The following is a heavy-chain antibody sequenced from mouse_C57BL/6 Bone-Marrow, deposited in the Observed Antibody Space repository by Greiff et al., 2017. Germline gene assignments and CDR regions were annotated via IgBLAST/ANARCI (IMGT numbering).Heavy chain of an antibody. Sequence: QVQLQQSGAELVKPGASVKLSCKASGYTFTEYTIHWVKQRSGQGLEWIGWFYPGSGSIKYNEKFKDKATLTGDKSSSTVYMELSRLTSEDSAVYFCARHEEGYGNYWVYAMDYWGQGTSVTVSA. D-gene: IGHD2-10*02. CDR3: ARHEEGYGNYWVYAMDY. V-gene: IGHV1-62-2*01. CDR2: FYPGSGSI. CDR1: GYTFTEYT. J-gene: IGHJ4*01.